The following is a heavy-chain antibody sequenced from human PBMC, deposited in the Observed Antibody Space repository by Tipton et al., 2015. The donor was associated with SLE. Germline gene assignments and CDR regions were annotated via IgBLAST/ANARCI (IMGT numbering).Heavy chain of an antibody. V-gene: IGHV1-2*02. J-gene: IGHJ3*02. Sequence: QLVQSGAEVKKPGASVKVSCKASGYSFSEYYIHWVRLAPGQGLEWMGWINPNSGDTNYAQKFQGRVTMTRDTSISTAYMELSRLRSDDTAVYYCARGTSWGEEGAFDIWGQGTMVTVSS. CDR3: ARGTSWGEEGAFDI. CDR1: GYSFSEYY. CDR2: INPNSGDT. D-gene: IGHD3-16*01.